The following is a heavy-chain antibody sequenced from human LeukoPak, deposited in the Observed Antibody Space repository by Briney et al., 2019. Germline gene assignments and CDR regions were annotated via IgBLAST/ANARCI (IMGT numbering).Heavy chain of an antibody. CDR3: ARGVPLGYCTYGVCYPPYYFDY. D-gene: IGHD2-8*01. J-gene: IGHJ4*02. Sequence: ASVKASCKASGGTFSSYATSWLRQATGQGLEWMGWVNPRSGDAGYLQKFQGRLTITRDSSIDTAYMDLSGLNSEDTAVYYCARGVPLGYCTYGVCYPPYYFDYWGQGTLVTASS. CDR2: VNPRSGDA. CDR1: GGTFSSYA. V-gene: IGHV1-8*03.